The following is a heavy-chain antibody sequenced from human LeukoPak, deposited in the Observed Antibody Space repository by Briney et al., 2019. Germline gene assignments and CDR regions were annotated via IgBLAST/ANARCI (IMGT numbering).Heavy chain of an antibody. CDR3: ASPGNYYYYMDV. Sequence: SETLSLTCTVSGGTIGTYYWGWIRQPPGKGLEWIGSIYHSGSTYYNPSLKSRVTISVDTSKNQFSLKLSSVTAADTAVYYCASPGNYYYYMDVWGKGTTVTVSS. J-gene: IGHJ6*03. V-gene: IGHV4-38-2*02. CDR1: GGTIGTYY. CDR2: IYHSGST.